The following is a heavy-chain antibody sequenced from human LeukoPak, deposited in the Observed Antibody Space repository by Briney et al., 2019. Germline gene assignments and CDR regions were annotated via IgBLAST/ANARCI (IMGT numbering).Heavy chain of an antibody. CDR1: GFTFSNYG. D-gene: IGHD3-22*01. CDR2: IWSDGTRK. CDR3: ARDLRLGYYDSSFPDY. Sequence: GVSLRLSCAASGFTFSNYGIHWVRQAPGKGLEWVAAIWSDGTRKYYADSVKGRLTISRDNSKNTVYLQLNSLRVEDTAVYYCARDLRLGYYDSSFPDYWGQGTLVTVSS. J-gene: IGHJ4*02. V-gene: IGHV3-33*01.